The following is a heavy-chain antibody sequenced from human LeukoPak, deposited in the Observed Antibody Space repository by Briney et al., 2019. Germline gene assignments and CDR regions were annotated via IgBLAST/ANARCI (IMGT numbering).Heavy chain of an antibody. CDR1: GFTFSSYA. J-gene: IGHJ5*02. D-gene: IGHD3-3*01. Sequence: GGSLRLSCAASGFTFSSYAMWWVRQAPGKGLEWVSAISGSGGSTYYADSVKGRFTISRDNSKNTLYLQMNSLRAEDTAVYYCAKEGYDFWSGPTGFDPWGQGTLVTVSS. CDR3: AKEGYDFWSGPTGFDP. CDR2: ISGSGGST. V-gene: IGHV3-23*01.